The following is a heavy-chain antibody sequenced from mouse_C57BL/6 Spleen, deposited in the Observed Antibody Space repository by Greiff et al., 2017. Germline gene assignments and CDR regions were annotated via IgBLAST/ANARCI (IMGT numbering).Heavy chain of an antibody. CDR3: ARDRDYGNRAWFAY. CDR1: GFTFSSYA. CDR2: ISDGGSYT. D-gene: IGHD2-1*01. Sequence: EVNLVASGGGLVKPGGSLKLSCAASGFTFSSYAMSWVRQTPEKRLEWVATISDGGSYTYYPENVKGRFTISRDNAKNNLYLQMSHLKSEDTAMYYCARDRDYGNRAWFAYWGQGTLVTVSA. J-gene: IGHJ3*01. V-gene: IGHV5-4*01.